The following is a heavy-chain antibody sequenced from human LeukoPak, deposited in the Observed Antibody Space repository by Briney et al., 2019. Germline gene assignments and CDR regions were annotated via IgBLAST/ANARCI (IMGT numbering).Heavy chain of an antibody. CDR1: GFTFSSYA. CDR3: ANENYYGARSYYPAFDI. Sequence: GGYLRLSCAAYGFTFSSYAMSWVRPAQGTGLEWVSAIRGSGGSTYYADSVKGRFTISRDNSKITLYMQMTSLKAEDTAVYDCANENYYGARSYYPAFDIWGQGTMVTVSS. J-gene: IGHJ3*02. CDR2: IRGSGGST. D-gene: IGHD3-10*01. V-gene: IGHV3-23*01.